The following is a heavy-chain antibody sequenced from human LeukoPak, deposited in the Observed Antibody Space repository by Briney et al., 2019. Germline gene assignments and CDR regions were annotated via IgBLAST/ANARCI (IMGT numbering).Heavy chain of an antibody. CDR2: ISSSSSYI. J-gene: IGHJ4*02. CDR3: ARSMIVVSVPDY. Sequence: PGGSLRLSCAASGFTFSSYSMNWVRQAPGKGLEWVSSISSSSSYIYYADSVKGRFTISRDNAKNSLYLQMNSLRAEDTAVYYCARSMIVVSVPDYWGQGTPVTVSS. CDR1: GFTFSSYS. V-gene: IGHV3-21*01. D-gene: IGHD3-22*01.